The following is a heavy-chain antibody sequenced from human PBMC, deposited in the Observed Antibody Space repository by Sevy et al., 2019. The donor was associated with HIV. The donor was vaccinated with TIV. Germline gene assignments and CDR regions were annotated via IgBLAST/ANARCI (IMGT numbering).Heavy chain of an antibody. V-gene: IGHV3-72*01. Sequence: GGSLRLSCAASGFTFSDHYMEWVRQAPGKGLEWVGRTRNKADGYTTEYAASVKGRFTISRDDSENLLYLQMNSLKTEDTAVYYCSTHAGIAAAGRVFDYWGQGALVTVSS. CDR3: STHAGIAAAGRVFDY. J-gene: IGHJ4*02. CDR1: GFTFSDHY. D-gene: IGHD6-13*01. CDR2: TRNKADGYTT.